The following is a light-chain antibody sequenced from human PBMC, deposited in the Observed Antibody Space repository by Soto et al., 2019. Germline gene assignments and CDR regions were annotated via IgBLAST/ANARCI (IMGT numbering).Light chain of an antibody. Sequence: QSVLTQPPSVSGSPGQSVTISCTGTSSDVGSYNRVSWYQQPPGTAPKLMIYEVSNRPSGVPDRFSGSKSGNTASLTISGLQAEDEADYYCSSYTSSSTYVFETGTKFTVL. CDR3: SSYTSSSTYV. J-gene: IGLJ1*01. CDR2: EVS. V-gene: IGLV2-18*02. CDR1: SSDVGSYNR.